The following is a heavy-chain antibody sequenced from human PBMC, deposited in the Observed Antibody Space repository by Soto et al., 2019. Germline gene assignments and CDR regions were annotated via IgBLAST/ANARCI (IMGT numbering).Heavy chain of an antibody. Sequence: GESLKISCATSGFTFSDSEMHWVRQASGEGLEWVGRVRDRGSRYATAYAESVKGRFTISRDDSLNTAYLQMNGLKTEDTAVYYCTPTGSADYVWARGQGTLVTVSS. D-gene: IGHD3-16*01. CDR3: TPTGSADYVWA. CDR1: GFTFSDSE. CDR2: VRDRGSRYAT. V-gene: IGHV3-73*01. J-gene: IGHJ4*02.